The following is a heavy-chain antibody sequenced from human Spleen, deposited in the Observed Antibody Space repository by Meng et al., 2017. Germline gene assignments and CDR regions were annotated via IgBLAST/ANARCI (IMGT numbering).Heavy chain of an antibody. CDR3: ARDMAGYCSTTSCYLFDY. CDR1: GFTFSSYT. J-gene: IGHJ4*02. D-gene: IGHD2-2*01. Sequence: GESLKISCAASGFTFSSYTMNWVRQAPGKGLEWVSSISSSSSYIYYADSVKGRFTISRDNAKNSLYLQMNSLRAEDTAVYYCARDMAGYCSTTSCYLFDYWGQGTLVTVSS. CDR2: ISSSSSYI. V-gene: IGHV3-21*01.